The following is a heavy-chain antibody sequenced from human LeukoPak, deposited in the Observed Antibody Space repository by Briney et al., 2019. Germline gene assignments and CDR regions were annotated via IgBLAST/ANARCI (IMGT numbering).Heavy chain of an antibody. J-gene: IGHJ4*02. Sequence: GGSLGLSCAASGFRFTSNAMTWVRQPPGKGLEWVSSISGSGDATYYADSVKGRFTISRDNSMLYLQLNSLRAEDTAIYYCAKDAGSCVGGFCFYFDSWGQGALATVSS. CDR2: ISGSGDAT. CDR3: AKDAGSCVGGFCFYFDS. V-gene: IGHV3-23*01. D-gene: IGHD4-23*01. CDR1: GFRFTSNA.